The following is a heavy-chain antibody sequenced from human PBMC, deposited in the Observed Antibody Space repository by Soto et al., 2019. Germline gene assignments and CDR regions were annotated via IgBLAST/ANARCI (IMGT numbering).Heavy chain of an antibody. CDR2: ISSNGGST. CDR1: GFTFNNYA. Sequence: GGSLRLSCSASGFTFNNYAMNWVRQAPGKRLECVSAISSNGGSTYYADSVKGRFTISRDTSKNTLYLQMNSLRTEDTAVYYCVNPIYCTGGSCYLSYWGQGTLVTVSS. CDR3: VNPIYCTGGSCYLSY. J-gene: IGHJ4*02. D-gene: IGHD2-15*01. V-gene: IGHV3-64D*08.